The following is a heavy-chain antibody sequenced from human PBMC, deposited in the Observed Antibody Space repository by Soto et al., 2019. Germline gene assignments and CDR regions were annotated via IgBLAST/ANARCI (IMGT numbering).Heavy chain of an antibody. J-gene: IGHJ3*02. CDR3: ARCSSISCYASDAFDI. CDR2: INPNSGGT. CDR1: GYTFTGYF. Sequence: ASVKVSCKASGYTFTGYFMHWVRQAPGQGLEWVGWINPNSGGTNYAQKFQGWVTMTRDTSISTIYMELRRLKSDDTAVYYCARCSSISCYASDAFDIWGQGTMVTVS. D-gene: IGHD2-2*01. V-gene: IGHV1-2*04.